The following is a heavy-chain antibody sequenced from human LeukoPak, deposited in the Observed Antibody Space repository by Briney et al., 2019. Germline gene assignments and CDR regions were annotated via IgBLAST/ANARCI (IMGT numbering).Heavy chain of an antibody. V-gene: IGHV3-30*04. CDR1: GFTFSSYA. CDR3: AREGGERTYDY. CDR2: ISYDGSNK. D-gene: IGHD3-10*01. J-gene: IGHJ4*02. Sequence: PGGSLRLSCAASGFTFSSYAMHWVRQAPGRGLEWVAVISYDGSNKYYADSVKGRFTISRDNSKNTLYLRMNSLRAEDTAVYYCAREGGERTYDYWGQGTLVTVSS.